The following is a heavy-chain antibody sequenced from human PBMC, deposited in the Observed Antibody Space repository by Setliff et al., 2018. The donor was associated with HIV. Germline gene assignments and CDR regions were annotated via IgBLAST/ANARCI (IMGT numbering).Heavy chain of an antibody. CDR1: GFTFSSYA. J-gene: IGHJ4*02. Sequence: GGSLRLSCAASGFTFSSYAMHWVRQAPGKGLEWLAVISYDGSNKYYADSVKGRFTISRDNSKNTLYLQMNSLRAEDAAVYYCARDQNYYDSSGLDYWGQGTLVTVSS. V-gene: IGHV3-30*04. D-gene: IGHD3-22*01. CDR2: ISYDGSNK. CDR3: ARDQNYYDSSGLDY.